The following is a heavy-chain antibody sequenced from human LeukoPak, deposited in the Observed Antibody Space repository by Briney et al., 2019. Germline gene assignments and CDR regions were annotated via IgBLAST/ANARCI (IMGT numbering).Heavy chain of an antibody. CDR2: ISSHSIYI. J-gene: IGHJ3*02. CDR3: ARDSGPADPEAFDI. D-gene: IGHD1-14*01. V-gene: IGHV3-21*01. Sequence: GGSLRLSCAASGFTFRTYSMNWVRQAPGKGLEWVSTISSHSIYIYYADSVKGRFTISRDNAKNLLYLQMDSLRADDTAVYYCARDSGPADPEAFDIXXQGXMXTVSS. CDR1: GFTFRTYS.